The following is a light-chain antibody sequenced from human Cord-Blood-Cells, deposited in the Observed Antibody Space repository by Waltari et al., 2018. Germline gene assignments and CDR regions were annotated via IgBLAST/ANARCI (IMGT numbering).Light chain of an antibody. CDR1: PSVLYSSNNKTY. CDR2: WAS. J-gene: IGKJ3*01. Sequence: DIVMTQSPDSLAVSLGERATINCKSSPSVLYSSNNKTYLAWYQQKPGQPPKLLIYWASTRESGVPDRFSGSGSGTDFTLTISSLQAEDVAVYYCQQYYSTPFTFGPGTKVDIK. V-gene: IGKV4-1*01. CDR3: QQYYSTPFT.